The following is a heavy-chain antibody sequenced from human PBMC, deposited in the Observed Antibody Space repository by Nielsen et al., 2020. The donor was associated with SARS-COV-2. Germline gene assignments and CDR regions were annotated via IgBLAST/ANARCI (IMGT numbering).Heavy chain of an antibody. J-gene: IGHJ5*02. Sequence: GGSLRLSCAASGFTFSNYWMSWVRQAPGKGLEWVANIKRDGSEKYYVDSVKGRFTISRDNAKNSLYPQMNSLRAEDTAVYYCAREVAVLAGGFDPWGQGTLVTVSS. CDR1: GFTFSNYW. CDR3: AREVAVLAGGFDP. V-gene: IGHV3-7*03. CDR2: IKRDGSEK. D-gene: IGHD2-15*01.